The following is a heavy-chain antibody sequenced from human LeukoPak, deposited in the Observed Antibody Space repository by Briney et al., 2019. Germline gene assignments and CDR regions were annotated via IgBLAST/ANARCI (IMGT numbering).Heavy chain of an antibody. CDR2: ISGSGGST. CDR3: ARRRYYYDSSGRTTYYYMDV. V-gene: IGHV3-23*01. CDR1: GFTFSSYA. D-gene: IGHD3-22*01. Sequence: VGSLRLSCAASGFTFSSYAMSWVRQAPGKWLEWVSAISGSGGSTYYADVVKGRLTISRDNSKNTLHLQMNSLRAEDTAVYYCARRRYYYDSSGRTTYYYMDVWGKGTTVTVSS. J-gene: IGHJ6*03.